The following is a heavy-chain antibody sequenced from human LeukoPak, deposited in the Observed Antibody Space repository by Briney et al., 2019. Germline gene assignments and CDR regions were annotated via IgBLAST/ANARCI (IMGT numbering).Heavy chain of an antibody. CDR2: INPNSGGT. Sequence: ASVKVSCKASGYTFTGYYMHWVRQAPGQGLEWMGWINPNSGGTNYARKFQGRVTMTRDTSISTAHMELSRLRSDDTAVYYCANGLYGDYNWFDPWGQGTLVTVSS. D-gene: IGHD4-17*01. CDR3: ANGLYGDYNWFDP. V-gene: IGHV1-2*02. CDR1: GYTFTGYY. J-gene: IGHJ5*02.